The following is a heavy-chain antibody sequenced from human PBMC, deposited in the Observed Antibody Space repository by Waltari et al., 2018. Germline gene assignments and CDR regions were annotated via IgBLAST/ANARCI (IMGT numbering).Heavy chain of an antibody. Sequence: QVQLVESGGGVVQPGGSLRLSCAASGFTFSSYGMHWVRQAPGKGLEWVAFIRYDGSNKYYADSVKGRFTISRDNSKNTLYLQMNSLRAEDTAVYYCAKDPIAAAADPTFFDYWGQGTLVTVSS. CDR2: IRYDGSNK. J-gene: IGHJ4*02. D-gene: IGHD6-13*01. CDR3: AKDPIAAAADPTFFDY. CDR1: GFTFSSYG. V-gene: IGHV3-30*02.